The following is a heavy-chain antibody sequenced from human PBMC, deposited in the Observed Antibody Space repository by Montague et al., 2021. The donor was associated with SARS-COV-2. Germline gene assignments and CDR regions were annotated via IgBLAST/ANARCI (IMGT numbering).Heavy chain of an antibody. CDR2: INHSGST. J-gene: IGHJ4*02. V-gene: IGHV4-34*01. CDR3: ARGYQLRFLEWSSRQSTFDY. Sequence: SETLSLTCAAYGGSFSGYYWSWIRQPPGKGLEWIGEINHSGSTNYNPSFKSRVTISVDTSKNQFSLKLSSVTAADTAVYYCARGYQLRFLEWSSRQSTFDYWGQGTLVTVSS. CDR1: GGSFSGYY. D-gene: IGHD3-3*01.